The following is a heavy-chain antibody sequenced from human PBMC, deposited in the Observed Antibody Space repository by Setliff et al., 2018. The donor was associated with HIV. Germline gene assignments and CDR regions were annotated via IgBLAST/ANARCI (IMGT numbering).Heavy chain of an antibody. J-gene: IGHJ4*02. CDR3: ARAEGDAYNSLPYFDS. CDR1: GGSMSRFY. V-gene: IGHV4-59*01. Sequence: SETLSLTCTVSGGSMSRFYWAWIRQPPGKGLEWIGFVYSTGSINYSPSFRGRLTISLDTSENQFSLHLTSVTAADTAVYYCARAEGDAYNSLPYFDSWGPGALVTVSS. D-gene: IGHD1-1*01. CDR2: VYSTGSI.